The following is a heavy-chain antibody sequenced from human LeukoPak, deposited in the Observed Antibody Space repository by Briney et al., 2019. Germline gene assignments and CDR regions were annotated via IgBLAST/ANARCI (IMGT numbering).Heavy chain of an antibody. CDR3: ARNLAMMPYDAFDI. CDR2: IYSGGST. V-gene: IGHV3-53*01. CDR1: GFTVSSNY. D-gene: IGHD3-22*01. Sequence: GGSLRLSCAASGFTVSSNYMSWARQAPGKGLEWVSVIYSGGSTYYADSVKGRFTISRDNSKNALYLQMNSLRAEDTAVYYCARNLAMMPYDAFDIWGQGTMVTVSS. J-gene: IGHJ3*02.